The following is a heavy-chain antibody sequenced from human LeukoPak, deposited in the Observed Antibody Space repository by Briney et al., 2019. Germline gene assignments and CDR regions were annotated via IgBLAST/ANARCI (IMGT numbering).Heavy chain of an antibody. CDR2: ISAYNGNT. J-gene: IGHJ3*02. Sequence: ASVKVSCKASGYTFTSYGISWVRQAPGQGLEWMGWISAYNGNTNYAQKLQGRVTMTTDTSTSTAYMELRSLRSDDTAVYYCARVENYPYNDAFDIWGQGTMVTVSS. V-gene: IGHV1-18*01. D-gene: IGHD1-7*01. CDR3: ARVENYPYNDAFDI. CDR1: GYTFTSYG.